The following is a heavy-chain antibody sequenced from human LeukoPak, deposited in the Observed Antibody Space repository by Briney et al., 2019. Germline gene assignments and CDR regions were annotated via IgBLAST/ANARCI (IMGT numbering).Heavy chain of an antibody. CDR3: ARYTAMADDY. CDR2: ISSSSSYI. D-gene: IGHD5-18*01. Sequence: GGSLRLSCAASGFTFSSYSMNWVRQAPGKGLEWVSSISSSSSYIYYAHSVKGRFTISRDNAKNSLYLQMNSLRAEDTAVYYCARYTAMADDYWGQGTLVTVSS. CDR1: GFTFSSYS. J-gene: IGHJ4*02. V-gene: IGHV3-21*01.